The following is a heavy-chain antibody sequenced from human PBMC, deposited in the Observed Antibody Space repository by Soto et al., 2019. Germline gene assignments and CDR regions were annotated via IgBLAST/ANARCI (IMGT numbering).Heavy chain of an antibody. Sequence: QITLKESGPTLVKPTQTLTLTCTFSGFSLSTSGVGVGWIRQPPGKALEWLALIYWADDKRYSPSLKTRLTNTKDTSKNQVVLTMTNMDPADTATYYCAHRQTEQQLVRLAFDYWGQGTLVTVSS. D-gene: IGHD6-13*01. CDR1: GFSLSTSGVG. CDR2: IYWADDK. J-gene: IGHJ4*02. V-gene: IGHV2-5*02. CDR3: AHRQTEQQLVRLAFDY.